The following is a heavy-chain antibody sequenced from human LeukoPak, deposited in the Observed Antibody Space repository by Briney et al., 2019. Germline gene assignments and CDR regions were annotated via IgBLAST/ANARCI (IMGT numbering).Heavy chain of an antibody. CDR3: ARDLITNGAFDI. D-gene: IGHD3-10*01. CDR2: ISAYNGNT. Sequence: ASMKVSCKASGYTFTSYGISWVRQAPGQGLEWMGWISAYNGNTNYAQKLQGRVTMTTDTSTSTAYMELRSLRSDDTAVYYCARDLITNGAFDIWGQGTMVTVSS. J-gene: IGHJ3*02. CDR1: GYTFTSYG. V-gene: IGHV1-18*01.